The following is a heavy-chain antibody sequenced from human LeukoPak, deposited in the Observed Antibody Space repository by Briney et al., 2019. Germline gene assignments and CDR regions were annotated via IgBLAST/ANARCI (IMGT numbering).Heavy chain of an antibody. CDR2: INHSGST. V-gene: IGHV4-34*01. CDR1: GGSFSGYY. J-gene: IGHJ4*02. D-gene: IGHD3-10*01. Sequence: SETLSLTCAVYGGSFSGYYWSWIRQPPGKGLEWIGEINHSGSTNYNPSLKSRVTISVDTSKNQFSLKLSSVTAADTAVYYCARGPYRVRCQDYWGQGTLVTVSS. CDR3: ARGPYRVRCQDY.